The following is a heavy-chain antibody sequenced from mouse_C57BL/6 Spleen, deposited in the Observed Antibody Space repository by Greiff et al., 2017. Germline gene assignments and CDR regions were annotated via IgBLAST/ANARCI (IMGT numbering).Heavy chain of an antibody. Sequence: VQLQQPGTELVKPGASVKLSCTASGYTFTSYWMHWVKQRPGQGLEWIGKINPSNGGTNYNEKFKSKATLTVDKSSSTAYMQLSILTSEDSAVYTCARNYYSSSYWYFDVWGTGTTVTVSS. CDR2: INPSNGGT. CDR3: ARNYYSSSYWYFDV. CDR1: GYTFTSYW. D-gene: IGHD1-1*01. J-gene: IGHJ1*03. V-gene: IGHV1-53*01.